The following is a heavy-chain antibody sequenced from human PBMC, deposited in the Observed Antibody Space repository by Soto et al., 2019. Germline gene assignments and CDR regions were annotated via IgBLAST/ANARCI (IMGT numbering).Heavy chain of an antibody. CDR1: GFTFSSYA. J-gene: IGHJ4*02. V-gene: IGHV3-23*01. Sequence: EVPLLESGGGLVQPGGSLRLSCAASGFTFSSYALSWVRQAPGKGLEWVSTIGGSGGSTYYADSVKGRFTISRDNSKNTLYLQMNSLRAEDTAVYYCAKDPYTAYNYYFDYWGQGTLVTVSS. CDR3: AKDPYTAYNYYFDY. CDR2: IGGSGGST. D-gene: IGHD5-18*01.